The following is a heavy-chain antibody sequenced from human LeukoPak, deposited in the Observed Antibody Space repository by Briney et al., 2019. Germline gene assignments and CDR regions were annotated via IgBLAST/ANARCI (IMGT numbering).Heavy chain of an antibody. D-gene: IGHD2-15*01. CDR2: IYHSGST. CDR1: GGSISNSNYF. Sequence: SETLSLTCTVSGGSISNSNYFWGWIRQPPGKGLEWIGSIYHSGSTYYNPSLKSRVTISVDTSKNQFSLKLTSVTAADTAMYYCARHGYCSGGSCYSAYYYYLDVWGKGTTVTVSS. J-gene: IGHJ6*03. V-gene: IGHV4-39*01. CDR3: ARHGYCSGGSCYSAYYYYLDV.